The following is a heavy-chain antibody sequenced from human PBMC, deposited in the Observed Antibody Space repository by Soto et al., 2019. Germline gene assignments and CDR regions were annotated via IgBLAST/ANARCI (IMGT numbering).Heavy chain of an antibody. D-gene: IGHD6-6*01. CDR1: VFTFSTSE. J-gene: IGHJ1*01. CDR2: IHPSGQPI. CDR3: ARRARP. V-gene: IGHV3-48*03. Sequence: VGSLRLSCASSVFTFSTSEMYCVRQSPGKGLEWVSYIHPSGQPIFYADSVKGRFTISRDNAKNSLYLQMSSLRAEDSAVYYCARRARPWGQGTRVIVSS.